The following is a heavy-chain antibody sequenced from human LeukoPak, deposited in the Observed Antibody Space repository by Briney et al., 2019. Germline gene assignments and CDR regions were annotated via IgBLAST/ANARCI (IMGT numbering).Heavy chain of an antibody. Sequence: SETLSLTCTVSGGSISSYYWSWIRQPPGKGLEWIGYIYYSGSTNYNPSLKSRVTISVDTSKNQFSLKLSSVTAADTAVYYCARDRRYSSSWINWFDPWGQGTLVTVSS. CDR1: GGSISSYY. V-gene: IGHV4-59*01. CDR3: ARDRRYSSSWINWFDP. D-gene: IGHD6-13*01. CDR2: IYYSGST. J-gene: IGHJ5*02.